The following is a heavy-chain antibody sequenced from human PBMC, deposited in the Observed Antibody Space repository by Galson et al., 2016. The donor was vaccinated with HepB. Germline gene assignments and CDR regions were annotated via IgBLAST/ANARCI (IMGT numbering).Heavy chain of an antibody. D-gene: IGHD1-20*01. CDR2: VNTDGSGA. V-gene: IGHV3-74*01. CDR3: ARDNWDDAGCSVDH. J-gene: IGHJ4*02. Sequence: SLRLSCAASGFTFSTYWMHCVRQAPGKGLVWLSRVNTDGSGADYADSVKGRFTISRDNSKNTLYLEMNSLRAEDTAVYYCARDNWDDAGCSVDHWGQGTLVTVSS. CDR1: GFTFSTYW.